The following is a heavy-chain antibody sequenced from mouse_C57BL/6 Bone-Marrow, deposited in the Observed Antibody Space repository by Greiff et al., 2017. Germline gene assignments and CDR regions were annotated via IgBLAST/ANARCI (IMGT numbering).Heavy chain of an antibody. V-gene: IGHV5-4*03. J-gene: IGHJ4*01. CDR3: ARGRGYSNYGYAMDY. Sequence: EVKLVESGGGLVKPGGSLKLSCAASGFTFSSYAMSWVRQTPEKRLEWVATISDGGSYTYYPDNVKGRFTISRDNAKNNLYLQMSHLKSEDTAMYYCARGRGYSNYGYAMDYWGQGTSVAVSS. CDR1: GFTFSSYA. CDR2: ISDGGSYT. D-gene: IGHD2-5*01.